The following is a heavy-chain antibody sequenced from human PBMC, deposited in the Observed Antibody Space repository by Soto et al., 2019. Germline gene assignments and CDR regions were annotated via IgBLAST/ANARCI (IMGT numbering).Heavy chain of an antibody. CDR3: ASPTLLYYYRMDV. Sequence: SVKVSCKASGGTFSSYAISWVRQAPGQGLEWMGGIIPIFGTANYAQKFQGRVTITADESTSTAYMELSSLRSEDTAVYYCASPTLLYYYRMDVWGQGTTVTVSS. CDR1: GGTFSSYA. CDR2: IIPIFGTA. V-gene: IGHV1-69*13. J-gene: IGHJ6*02.